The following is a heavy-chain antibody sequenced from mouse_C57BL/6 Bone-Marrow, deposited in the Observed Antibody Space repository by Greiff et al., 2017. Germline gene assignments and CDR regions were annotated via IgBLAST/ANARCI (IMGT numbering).Heavy chain of an antibody. Sequence: VQLQQSGAELVRPGTSVKVSCKASGYAFTNYLIEWVKQRPGQGLEWIGVINPGGGGTNYNEKFKGKATLTADKSSSTAYMQLSSLTSEASAVYVCARSKNWDSWFAYWCQGTLVTVSA. CDR3: ARSKNWDSWFAY. CDR1: GYAFTNYL. V-gene: IGHV1-54*01. CDR2: INPGGGGT. J-gene: IGHJ3*01. D-gene: IGHD4-1*01.